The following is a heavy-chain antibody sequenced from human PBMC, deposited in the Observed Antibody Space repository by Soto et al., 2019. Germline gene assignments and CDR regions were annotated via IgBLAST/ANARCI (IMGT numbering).Heavy chain of an antibody. Sequence: QVQLVESGGGVVQPGRSLRLSCAASGFTFSSYAMHWVRQAPGKGLEWVAVISYDGSNKYYADSVKGRFTISRDNSQNTLYLQMNSLRAEDTAVYYCARDKKLYFDYWGQGTLVTVSS. V-gene: IGHV3-30-3*01. CDR3: ARDKKLYFDY. J-gene: IGHJ4*02. D-gene: IGHD2-15*01. CDR1: GFTFSSYA. CDR2: ISYDGSNK.